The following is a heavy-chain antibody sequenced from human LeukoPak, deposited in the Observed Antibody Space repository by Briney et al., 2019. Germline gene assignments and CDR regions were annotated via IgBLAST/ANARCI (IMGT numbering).Heavy chain of an antibody. CDR2: INPNSGGT. J-gene: IGHJ4*02. CDR3: ARDALDSSGWYSGYFDY. V-gene: IGHV1-2*02. CDR1: VYTFTAYY. Sequence: GASVNVSCKASVYTFTAYYMHWVRQAPGQGLEWMGWINPNSGGTNYAQKFQGRVTMTRDTSISTAYMELSRLRSDDTAVYYCARDALDSSGWYSGYFDYWGQGTLVTVSS. D-gene: IGHD6-19*01.